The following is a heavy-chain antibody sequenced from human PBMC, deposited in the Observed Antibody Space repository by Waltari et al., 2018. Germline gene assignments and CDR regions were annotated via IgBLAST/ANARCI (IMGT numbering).Heavy chain of an antibody. CDR1: GGTFSSYA. V-gene: IGHV1-69*05. D-gene: IGHD2-15*01. Sequence: QVQLVQSGAEVKKPGSSVKVSCKASGGTFSSYAISWVRQAPGQGLEWMGGVIPIFGTANYAQKFQGRVTRTRDTSISTAYMELSRLRSDDTAVYYCARALVVVAATDYWGQGTLVTVSS. CDR3: ARALVVVAATDY. CDR2: VIPIFGTA. J-gene: IGHJ4*02.